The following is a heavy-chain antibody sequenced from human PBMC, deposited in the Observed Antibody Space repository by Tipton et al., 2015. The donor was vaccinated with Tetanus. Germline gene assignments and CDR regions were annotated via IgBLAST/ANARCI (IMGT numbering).Heavy chain of an antibody. Sequence: TLSLTCVVSGGSFSDFCWSWIRQTPGQGLVWIGEINHSGSANKNPSLKSRVTMSVDTSNKQISLRLDSVTAADTAVYYCARRRYNWNRGGFDIWGQGTMVTVSS. J-gene: IGHJ3*02. CDR2: INHSGSA. D-gene: IGHD1-20*01. CDR3: ARRRYNWNRGGFDI. V-gene: IGHV4-34*01. CDR1: GGSFSDFC.